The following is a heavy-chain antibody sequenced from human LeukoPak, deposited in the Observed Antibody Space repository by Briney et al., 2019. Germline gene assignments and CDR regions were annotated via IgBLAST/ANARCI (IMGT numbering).Heavy chain of an antibody. D-gene: IGHD3-10*01. Sequence: GGSLTLSCAASGFTVSSTYMSWVRQAPGKGLEWVSAISGSGGSTYYADSVKGRFTISRDNSKNTLYLQMNSLRAEDTAVYYCAKLWFGDIDYWGQGTLVTVSS. J-gene: IGHJ4*02. V-gene: IGHV3-23*01. CDR1: GFTVSSTY. CDR2: ISGSGGST. CDR3: AKLWFGDIDY.